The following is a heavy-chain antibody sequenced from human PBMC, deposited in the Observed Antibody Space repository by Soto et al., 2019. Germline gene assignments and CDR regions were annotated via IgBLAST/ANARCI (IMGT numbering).Heavy chain of an antibody. V-gene: IGHV1-18*01. CDR2: ISPYNDYT. D-gene: IGHD3-22*01. CDR3: ARGGYYDSSGSRNYHYYGMDV. J-gene: IGHJ6*02. CDR1: GYTFSSYG. Sequence: QAQLVQSGAEVKNPGASVRVSCKASGYTFSSYGISWVRQAPGQGLEWLGWISPYNDYTNYAQKLQGRVTMTTDTSTRTAYMAPRSLRSDDTAIYFCARGGYYDSSGSRNYHYYGMDVWGQGTTVTVSS.